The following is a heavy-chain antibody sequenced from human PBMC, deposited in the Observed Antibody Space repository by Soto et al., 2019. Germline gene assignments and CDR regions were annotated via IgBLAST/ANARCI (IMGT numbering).Heavy chain of an antibody. Sequence: VASVKVSCKASGGTFSSYAISWVRQAPGQGLEWMGGIIPIFGTANYAQKFQGRVTITADESTSTAYMELSSLRSEDTAVYYCARVGSSSSWSHYFDYWGQGTLVTVSS. D-gene: IGHD6-13*01. CDR3: ARVGSSSSWSHYFDY. J-gene: IGHJ4*02. V-gene: IGHV1-69*13. CDR2: IIPIFGTA. CDR1: GGTFSSYA.